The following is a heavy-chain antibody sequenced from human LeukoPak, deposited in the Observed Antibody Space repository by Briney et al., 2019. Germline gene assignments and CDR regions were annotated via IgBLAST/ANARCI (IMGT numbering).Heavy chain of an antibody. Sequence: GGSLRLSCAASGFTVSSNYMSWVRQAPGKGLEWVSVIYSGGSTYYADSVEGRFTISRDNSKNTLYLQMNSLRAEDTAVYYCARNLRYFDWLLSNYYYYMDVWGKGTTVTVSS. CDR3: ARNLRYFDWLLSNYYYYMDV. J-gene: IGHJ6*03. D-gene: IGHD3-9*01. CDR2: IYSGGST. CDR1: GFTVSSNY. V-gene: IGHV3-66*02.